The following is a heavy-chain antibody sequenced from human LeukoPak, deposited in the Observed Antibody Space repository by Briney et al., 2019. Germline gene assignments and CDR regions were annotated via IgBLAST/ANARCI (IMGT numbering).Heavy chain of an antibody. D-gene: IGHD5-12*01. CDR1: GGSISTYY. CDR3: ARDRGDGYDYFWDY. CDR2: IYYTGST. V-gene: IGHV4-59*01. Sequence: SETLSLTCTVSGGSISTYYWSWIRQPPGKGLEWFGYIYYTGSTNYNPSLKSRVTISVDTSKNQFSLKLSSVTAADTAVYYCARDRGDGYDYFWDYWGQGTLVTVSS. J-gene: IGHJ4*02.